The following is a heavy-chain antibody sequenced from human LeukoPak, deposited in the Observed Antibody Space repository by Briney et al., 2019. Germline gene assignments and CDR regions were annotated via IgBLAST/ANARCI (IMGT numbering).Heavy chain of an antibody. J-gene: IGHJ4*02. CDR2: IIPIFGTA. V-gene: IGHV1-69*13. CDR3: ARDSITLVGAWYYFDY. CDR1: GGTFSSYA. Sequence: ASVKVSCKASGGTFSSYAISWVRQAPGQGLEWMGGIIPIFGTANYAQKFQGRVTITADESTSTAYMELSSLRSEDTAVYYCARDSITLVGAWYYFDYWGQGTLVTVSS. D-gene: IGHD1-26*01.